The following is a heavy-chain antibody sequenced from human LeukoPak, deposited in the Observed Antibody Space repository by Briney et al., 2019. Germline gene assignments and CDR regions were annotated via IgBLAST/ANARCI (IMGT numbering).Heavy chain of an antibody. CDR1: GGPISSGDYF. J-gene: IGHJ4*02. D-gene: IGHD3-3*01. Sequence: SETLSLTCTVSGGPISSGDYFWTWIRQLPGKGLEWIGYIYFSGITYYNPSLTSRVTMSADTSKNRFSLTLSFVTAADTAVYYCARGRLRFLEWSTSEYFFDYWGQGTLVTVSS. V-gene: IGHV4-31*03. CDR3: ARGRLRFLEWSTSEYFFDY. CDR2: IYFSGIT.